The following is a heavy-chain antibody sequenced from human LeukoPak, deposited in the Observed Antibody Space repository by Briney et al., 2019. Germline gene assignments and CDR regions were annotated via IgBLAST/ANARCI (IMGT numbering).Heavy chain of an antibody. CDR3: ARTKTWVRYGSGSSSFDY. J-gene: IGHJ4*02. CDR2: INHSGST. V-gene: IGHV4-34*01. Sequence: PSETLSLTCAVYGGSFSGYYWSWIRQPAGKGLEWIGEINHSGSTNYNPSLKSRVTISVDTSKNQFSLKLSSVTAADTAVYYCARTKTWVRYGSGSSSFDYWGQGTLVTVSS. CDR1: GGSFSGYY. D-gene: IGHD3-10*01.